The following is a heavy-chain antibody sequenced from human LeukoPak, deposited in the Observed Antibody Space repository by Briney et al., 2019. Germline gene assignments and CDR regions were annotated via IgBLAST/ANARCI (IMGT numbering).Heavy chain of an antibody. CDR2: IYYSGTT. V-gene: IGHV4-59*01. CDR3: ARRSSSWTNWFDP. J-gene: IGHJ5*02. Sequence: SETLSLTCTVYGGFIDSNSWTWIRQPPGKGLEGIGYIYYSGTTNYNPSLKSRVTMSLIMSKNQYSLKLGNVHPEDTALYYCARRSSSWTNWFDPWGQGTLVTVSS. CDR1: GGFIDSNS. D-gene: IGHD6-13*01.